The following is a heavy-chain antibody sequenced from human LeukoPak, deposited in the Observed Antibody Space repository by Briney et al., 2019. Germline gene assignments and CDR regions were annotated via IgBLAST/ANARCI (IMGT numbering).Heavy chain of an antibody. CDR2: IYPGDSET. Sequence: GESLKISCKGSGYTFIRFWIGWVRQMPGKGLEWLGIIYPGDSETRYSPSFQGQVTISVDKSISTAYLQWSSLKASDTAVYYCATGGIYSSNFDYWGQGTLVTVSS. CDR3: ATGGIYSSNFDY. J-gene: IGHJ4*02. CDR1: GYTFIRFW. D-gene: IGHD5-18*01. V-gene: IGHV5-51*01.